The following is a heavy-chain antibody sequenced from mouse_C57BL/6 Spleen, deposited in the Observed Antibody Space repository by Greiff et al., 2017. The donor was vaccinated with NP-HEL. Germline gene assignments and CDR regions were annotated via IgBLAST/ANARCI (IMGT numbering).Heavy chain of an antibody. Sequence: QVQLQQPGAELVKPGASVKMSCKASGYTFTSYWITWVKQRPGQGLEWIGDIYPGSGSTNYNEKFKSKATPTVDTSSSTAYMQLSSLTSEDSAVYYCARLGYYGSSLDYWGQGTTLTVSS. CDR3: ARLGYYGSSLDY. V-gene: IGHV1-55*01. D-gene: IGHD1-1*01. J-gene: IGHJ2*01. CDR2: IYPGSGST. CDR1: GYTFTSYW.